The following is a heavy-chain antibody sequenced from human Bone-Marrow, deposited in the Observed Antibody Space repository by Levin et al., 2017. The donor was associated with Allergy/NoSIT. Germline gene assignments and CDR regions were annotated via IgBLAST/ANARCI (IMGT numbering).Heavy chain of an antibody. D-gene: IGHD3/OR15-3a*01. V-gene: IGHV5-51*01. J-gene: IGHJ6*02. CDR2: IHCGDSDT. CDR1: GYSFTSYW. Sequence: NPGGSLRLSCKGSGYSFTSYWIAWVRQMPGKGLEWMGIIHCGDSDTTYSPSFQGQVTISADRSTNTAHLQWGSLKASDSAVYYCARVAFGPAEYGMDVWGQGTTVTVSS. CDR3: ARVAFGPAEYGMDV.